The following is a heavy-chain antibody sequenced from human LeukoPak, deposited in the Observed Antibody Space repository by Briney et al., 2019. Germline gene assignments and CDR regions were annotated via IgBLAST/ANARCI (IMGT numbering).Heavy chain of an antibody. J-gene: IGHJ4*02. CDR3: AKAVVTSTFDY. CDR2: IKTTSDGGTT. D-gene: IGHD2-21*02. V-gene: IGHV3-15*01. CDR1: ALTFSDDW. Sequence: MAGRSLRLSSVVSALTFSDDWMTWVRQAPGKGLEWDGRIKTTSDGGTTDYATPDRRRFTISRDDSKNTVYLQMNSLKTEDTAVYYCAKAVVTSTFDYWGQKTLVTVSS.